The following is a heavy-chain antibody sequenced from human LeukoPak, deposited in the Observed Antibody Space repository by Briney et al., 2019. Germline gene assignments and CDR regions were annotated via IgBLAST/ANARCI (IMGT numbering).Heavy chain of an antibody. CDR2: ISSSSYI. J-gene: IGHJ3*02. D-gene: IGHD6-13*01. CDR1: GFTFSSYS. V-gene: IGHV3-21*01. Sequence: GGSLRLSCAASGFTFSSYSMNWVRQAPGKGLEWVSSISSSSYIYYADSVKGRFTISRDNAKNSLYLQMNSLRAEDTAVYYCARVYSSSWYNAFDIWGQGTMVTVSS. CDR3: ARVYSSSWYNAFDI.